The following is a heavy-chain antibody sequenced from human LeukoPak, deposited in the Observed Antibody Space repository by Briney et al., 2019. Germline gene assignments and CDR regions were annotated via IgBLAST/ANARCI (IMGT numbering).Heavy chain of an antibody. CDR2: IYYSGST. D-gene: IGHD3-16*01. Sequence: PSETLSLTCTVSGGSISSYYWSRIRQPPGKGLEWIGYIYYSGSTNYNPSLKSRVTISVDTSKNQFSLKLSSVTAADTAVYYCARHEGILSLLYYFDYWGQGTLVTVSS. CDR1: GGSISSYY. CDR3: ARHEGILSLLYYFDY. J-gene: IGHJ4*02. V-gene: IGHV4-59*08.